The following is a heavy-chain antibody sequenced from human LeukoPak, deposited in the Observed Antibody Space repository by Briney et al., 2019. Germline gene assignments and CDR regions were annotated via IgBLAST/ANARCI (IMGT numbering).Heavy chain of an antibody. CDR3: ARRSPYSTGWSSYFDY. D-gene: IGHD6-19*01. J-gene: IGHJ4*02. V-gene: IGHV4-4*02. CDR2: IYRSGTT. CDR1: GGSISSTNW. Sequence: SETLSLICAVSGGSISSTNWWSWVRQPPGKGLEWIGEIYRSGTTNYKPSLKSRVTISLDKSRNHFSLKLTSVTAADSAVYYCARRSPYSTGWSSYFDYWGQGALVTVSS.